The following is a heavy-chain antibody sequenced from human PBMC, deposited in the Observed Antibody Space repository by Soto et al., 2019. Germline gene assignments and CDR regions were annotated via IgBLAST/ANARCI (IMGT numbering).Heavy chain of an antibody. J-gene: IGHJ4*02. D-gene: IGHD6-13*01. CDR3: ARDRNWRLGSSWPLTFDY. CDR2: ISAYNGNT. CDR1: GYTFTSYG. V-gene: IGHV1-18*01. Sequence: ASVKVSCKASGYTFTSYGISWVRQAPGQGLEWMGWISAYNGNTNYAQKLQGRVTMTTDTSTSTAYMELRSLRSDDTAVYYCARDRNWRLGSSWPLTFDYWGQGTLVTVSS.